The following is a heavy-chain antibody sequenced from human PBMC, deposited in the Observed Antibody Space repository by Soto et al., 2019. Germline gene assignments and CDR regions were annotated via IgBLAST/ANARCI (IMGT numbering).Heavy chain of an antibody. CDR1: GYTFTSYD. J-gene: IGHJ6*02. D-gene: IGHD6-13*01. Sequence: ASVKVSCKTSGYTFTSYDINWVRQAPGQGLEWVGWMNTNSDDTRSAQKFRGRLTLTRDKSMRAVYMKLSNLRPDDSAVYYCAREWSAAGHFYGMDVWGQGTTVTV. V-gene: IGHV1-8*01. CDR2: MNTNSDDT. CDR3: AREWSAAGHFYGMDV.